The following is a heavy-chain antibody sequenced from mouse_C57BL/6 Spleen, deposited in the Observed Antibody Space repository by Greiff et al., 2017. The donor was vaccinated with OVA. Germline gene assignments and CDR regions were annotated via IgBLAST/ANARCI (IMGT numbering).Heavy chain of an antibody. V-gene: IGHV1-54*01. CDR1: GYAFTNYL. CDR3: ARFGYESYCDY. D-gene: IGHD2-2*01. Sequence: VQLQQSGAELVRPGTSVKVSCKASGYAFTNYLIEWVKQRPGQGLEWIGVINPGSGGTNYNEKFKGKATLTADKSSSTAYMQLSSLTSEDSAVYFCARFGYESYCDYWGQGTTLTVSS. CDR2: INPGSGGT. J-gene: IGHJ2*01.